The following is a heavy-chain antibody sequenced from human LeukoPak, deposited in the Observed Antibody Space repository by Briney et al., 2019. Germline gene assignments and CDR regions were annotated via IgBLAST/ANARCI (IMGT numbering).Heavy chain of an antibody. D-gene: IGHD1-1*01. Sequence: PSETLSLTCTVSGASITSYYWSWIRQPPGKGLEWIGYIYSSVSTNYNPSLKNRVTISLDTSKNHFSLKLSSVTAADTAVYYCVRGERALMGPWGQGTLVTVSS. J-gene: IGHJ5*02. CDR3: VRGERALMGP. CDR1: GASITSYY. V-gene: IGHV4-59*01. CDR2: IYSSVST.